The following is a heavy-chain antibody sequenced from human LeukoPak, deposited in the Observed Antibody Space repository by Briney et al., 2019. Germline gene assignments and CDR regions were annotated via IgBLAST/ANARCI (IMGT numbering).Heavy chain of an antibody. CDR3: TSENWGSNH. J-gene: IGHJ5*02. Sequence: GGSLRLSCAASGFTFSNAWMNWVRQVPGKGLEWVGRIKNKADGGAAEYAAPVKDRFTISRDDSKNTLYLQMSSLKTEDTAMYYCTSENWGSNHWGQGTLVIVSS. CDR1: GFTFSNAW. CDR2: IKNKADGGAA. D-gene: IGHD3-16*01. V-gene: IGHV3-15*07.